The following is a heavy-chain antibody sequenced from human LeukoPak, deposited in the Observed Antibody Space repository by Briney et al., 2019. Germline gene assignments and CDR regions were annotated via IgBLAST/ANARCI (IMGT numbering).Heavy chain of an antibody. D-gene: IGHD3-3*01. Sequence: PSETLSLTCAVNAGSFSGYYWSWIRQPPGEGLEWIGEINHSGSTNYNPSLKSRVTISVDTSKNQFSLKLSSVTAADTAVYYCARGPGFGVVTYYYYYYGMDVWGQGTTVTVSS. CDR1: AGSFSGYY. CDR2: INHSGST. J-gene: IGHJ6*02. V-gene: IGHV4-34*01. CDR3: ARGPGFGVVTYYYYYYGMDV.